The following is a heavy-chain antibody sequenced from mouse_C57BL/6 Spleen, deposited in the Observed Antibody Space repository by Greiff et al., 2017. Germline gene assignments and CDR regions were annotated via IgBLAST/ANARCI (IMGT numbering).Heavy chain of an antibody. CDR2: INPGSGGT. Sequence: VQLKESGAELVRPGTSVKVSCKASGYAFTNYLIEWVKQRPGQGLEWIGVINPGSGGTNYNEKFKGKATLTADKSSSTAYMQLSSLTSEDSAVYFCARSGNYAMDYWGQGTSVTVSS. J-gene: IGHJ4*01. V-gene: IGHV1-54*01. CDR1: GYAFTNYL. CDR3: ARSGNYAMDY. D-gene: IGHD3-1*01.